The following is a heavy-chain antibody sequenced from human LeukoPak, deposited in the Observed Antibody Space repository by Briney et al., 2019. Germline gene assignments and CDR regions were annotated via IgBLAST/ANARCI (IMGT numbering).Heavy chain of an antibody. J-gene: IGHJ5*02. CDR3: ARAAWDYSNSNNWFDP. CDR2: IYYSGST. V-gene: IGHV4-39*07. D-gene: IGHD4-11*01. Sequence: KSSETLSLTCTVSGGSISSSSYYWGWIRQPPGKGLEWIGSIYYSGSTYYNPSLKSRVTISVDTSKNQFSLKLSSVTAADTAVYYCARAAWDYSNSNNWFDPWGQGTLVTVSS. CDR1: GGSISSSSYY.